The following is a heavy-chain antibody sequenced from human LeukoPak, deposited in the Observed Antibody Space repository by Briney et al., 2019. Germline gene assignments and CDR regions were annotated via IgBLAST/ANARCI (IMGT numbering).Heavy chain of an antibody. Sequence: PSETLSLTCGVYGGSFSGYYWSWIRQPPGKGLEWIGEINHSGSTNYNPSLKSRVTISVDTSKNQFSLKLSSVTAADTAVYYCARGRNRYYYYYYMDVWGKGTTVTVSS. CDR2: INHSGST. CDR3: ARGRNRYYYYYYMDV. D-gene: IGHD1-14*01. CDR1: GGSFSGYY. V-gene: IGHV4-34*01. J-gene: IGHJ6*03.